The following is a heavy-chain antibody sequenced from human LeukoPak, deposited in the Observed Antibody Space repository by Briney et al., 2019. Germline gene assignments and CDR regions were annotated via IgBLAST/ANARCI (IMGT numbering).Heavy chain of an antibody. J-gene: IGHJ4*02. CDR2: IYYSGST. CDR3: ARLSGWTL. Sequence: SETLSLTCTVSGGSISSSSYYWGWIRQPPGKGLEWIGSIYYSGSTYYNPSLKSRVTISVDTSKNQFSLKLSSVTAADTAVYYCARLSGWTLWGRGTLVTVSS. V-gene: IGHV4-39*01. D-gene: IGHD6-19*01. CDR1: GGSISSSSYY.